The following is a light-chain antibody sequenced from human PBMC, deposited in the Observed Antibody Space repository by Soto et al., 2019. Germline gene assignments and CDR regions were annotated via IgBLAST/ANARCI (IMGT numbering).Light chain of an antibody. J-gene: IGKJ5*01. CDR1: QTISSW. CDR2: DAS. CDR3: QQYNSYSIT. V-gene: IGKV1-5*01. Sequence: DIKMTQSPSTMSGSVGDRVTITCRASQTISSWLAWYQQKPGKAPKLPIYDASSLESGVPSRFSGSGSGTEFTLTISSLQPDDFATYYCQQYNSYSITFGQGTRLE.